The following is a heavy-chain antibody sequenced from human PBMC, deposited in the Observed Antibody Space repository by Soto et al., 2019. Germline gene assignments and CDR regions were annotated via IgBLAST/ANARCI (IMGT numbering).Heavy chain of an antibody. CDR2: IWYDGSNK. CDR1: GFTFSSYG. CDR3: ASEGSGSYSLLFDY. V-gene: IGHV3-33*01. D-gene: IGHD3-10*01. Sequence: GGSLRLSCAASGFTFSSYGMHWVRQAPGKGLEWVAVIWYDGSNKYYADSVKGRFTISRDNSKNTLYLQMNSLRAEDTAVYYCASEGSGSYSLLFDYWGQGTLVNVS. J-gene: IGHJ4*02.